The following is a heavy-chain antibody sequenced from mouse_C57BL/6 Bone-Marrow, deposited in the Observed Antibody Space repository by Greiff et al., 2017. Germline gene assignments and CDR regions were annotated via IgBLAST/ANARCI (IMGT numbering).Heavy chain of an antibody. CDR1: GFTFSSYA. V-gene: IGHV5-4*01. D-gene: IGHD1-1*01. CDR3: AREYYGSSWFAY. Sequence: EVKLEESGGGLVKPGGSLKLSCAASGFTFSSYAMSWVRQTPEKRLEWVATISAGGSYTYYPDNVKGRFTISRDNAKINLYLQMSHLKSEDTAMYDCAREYYGSSWFAYWGQGTLVTVSA. CDR2: ISAGGSYT. J-gene: IGHJ3*01.